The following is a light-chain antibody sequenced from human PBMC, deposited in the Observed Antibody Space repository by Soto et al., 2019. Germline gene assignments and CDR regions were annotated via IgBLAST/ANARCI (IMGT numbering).Light chain of an antibody. V-gene: IGLV2-23*01. CDR2: EGS. J-gene: IGLJ1*01. CDR3: AAWDDSLNGLYV. Sequence: QSVLTQPASVSGSPGQSITISCTGSSSAVGSYRLVSWYQHHPGKVPKLIIYEGSKRPSGVSNRFSGSEPDNTASLTISGLQAEDEADYYCAAWDDSLNGLYVFGTGTKVTVL. CDR1: SSAVGSYRL.